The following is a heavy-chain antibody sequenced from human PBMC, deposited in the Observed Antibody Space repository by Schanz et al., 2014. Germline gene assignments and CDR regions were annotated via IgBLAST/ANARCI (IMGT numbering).Heavy chain of an antibody. CDR2: MYHSGSS. J-gene: IGHJ4*02. CDR1: GGSISSHF. V-gene: IGHV4-59*11. Sequence: QVQLQESGPGLVKPSETLSLTCTVSGGSISSHFWSWIRQPPGKGLEGIGYMYHSGSSNYNPSLKSRVTISVDTSKNQFSLKMPSFTAADTAVYFCARVGGGILTSWYSLDSWGQGTLVTVSS. CDR3: ARVGGGILTSWYSLDS. D-gene: IGHD2-8*02.